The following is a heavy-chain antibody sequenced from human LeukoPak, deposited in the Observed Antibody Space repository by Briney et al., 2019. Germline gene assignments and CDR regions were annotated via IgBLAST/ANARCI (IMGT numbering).Heavy chain of an antibody. CDR1: GGSFSPYY. Sequence: SETLPLTCAVYGGSFSPYYWSWIRQSPDKGLEWIGEINHSRSTNYNPSLKSRVTISVDTSKNQFSLKLSSVTAEDTAVYYCARVPHLDGHPGYWGQGTLVTVSS. V-gene: IGHV4-34*01. J-gene: IGHJ4*02. CDR3: ARVPHLDGHPGY. D-gene: IGHD3/OR15-3a*01. CDR2: INHSRST.